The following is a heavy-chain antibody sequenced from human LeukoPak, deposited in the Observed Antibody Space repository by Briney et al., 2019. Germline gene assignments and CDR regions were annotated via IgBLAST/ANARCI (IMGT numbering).Heavy chain of an antibody. J-gene: IGHJ4*02. CDR3: ARGAIIAVAGTYFDY. Sequence: SETLSLTCALYGGSFSGYYWSWIRHPPGKGLEWIGEINHSGSTNYNPSLKSRVTISVDTSKNQFSLKLSSVTAADTAVYYCARGAIIAVAGTYFDYWGQGTLVTVSS. CDR1: GGSFSGYY. CDR2: INHSGST. V-gene: IGHV4-34*01. D-gene: IGHD6-19*01.